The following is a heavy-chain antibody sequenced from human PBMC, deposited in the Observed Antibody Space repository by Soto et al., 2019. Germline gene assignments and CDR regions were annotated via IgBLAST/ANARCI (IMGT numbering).Heavy chain of an antibody. D-gene: IGHD6-13*01. J-gene: IGHJ5*02. V-gene: IGHV4-39*01. CDR3: ARLMMDRSWYFDWFDP. CDR2: INYSGTT. CDR1: GGSISTASYY. Sequence: QLQLQELGPVLVKPSETLSLTCTVSGGSISTASYYWGWIRQAPGKGLEWIASINYSGTTYYSPSLKSRVAVSIDTSKDQFSLKVNSVTAADTALYFCARLMMDRSWYFDWFDPWGQGTLVTVSS.